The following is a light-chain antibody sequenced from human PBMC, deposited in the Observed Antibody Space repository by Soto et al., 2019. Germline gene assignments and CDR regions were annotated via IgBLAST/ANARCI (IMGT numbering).Light chain of an antibody. CDR1: QSIDNW. Sequence: DIQVTQSPSTLSASVGDRVTITCRASQSIDNWVAWYQQKPGNAPKLLIYKASNLESGVPSRFSCSESGTEFTLTISSLQPEDFATYYCQQYNHPYTFAQGTKLEIK. V-gene: IGKV1-5*03. J-gene: IGKJ2*01. CDR2: KAS. CDR3: QQYNHPYT.